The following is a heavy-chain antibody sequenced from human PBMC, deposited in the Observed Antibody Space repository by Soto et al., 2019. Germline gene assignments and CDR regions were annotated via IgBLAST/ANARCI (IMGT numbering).Heavy chain of an antibody. J-gene: IGHJ4*02. CDR2: ISSSSSYI. V-gene: IGHV3-21*01. Sequence: LRLSCVASGFTFSSYSMNWVRRAPGKGLEWVSSISSSSSYIYYADSLKGRFTISRDNAKNSLYLQMNSLRAEDTAVYYCARDYDYVWGSYRYVSLDCWGQGTLVTV. CDR3: ARDYDYVWGSYRYVSLDC. CDR1: GFTFSSYS. D-gene: IGHD3-16*02.